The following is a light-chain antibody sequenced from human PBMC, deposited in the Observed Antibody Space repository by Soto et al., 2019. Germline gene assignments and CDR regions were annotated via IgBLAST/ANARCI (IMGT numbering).Light chain of an antibody. V-gene: IGKV2-28*01. CDR2: LGS. Sequence: DIVMTQSPLSLPVTPGEPASISCRSSQSLLHRNGYNYLDWYLQKPGQSPQLLIDLGSNRAAGVPDRFSGSGSGTDFTLKISRVEAEDVGVYYCMQALQTPYTFGQGTKLEIK. J-gene: IGKJ2*01. CDR1: QSLLHRNGYNY. CDR3: MQALQTPYT.